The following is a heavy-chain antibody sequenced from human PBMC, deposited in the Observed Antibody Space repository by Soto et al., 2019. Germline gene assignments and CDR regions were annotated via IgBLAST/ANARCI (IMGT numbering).Heavy chain of an antibody. V-gene: IGHV4-31*03. Sequence: QVQLQESGPGLVKPSQTLSLTCTVSGGSINSGGYYWSWIRQHPGKGLEWIGYIFYSGTTYYNPSPXSXXTISVDPSKTQFSLRLTSVTAADTAVYYCARSVDPWGQGTLVTVSS. CDR3: ARSVDP. CDR2: IFYSGTT. J-gene: IGHJ5*02. CDR1: GGSINSGGYY.